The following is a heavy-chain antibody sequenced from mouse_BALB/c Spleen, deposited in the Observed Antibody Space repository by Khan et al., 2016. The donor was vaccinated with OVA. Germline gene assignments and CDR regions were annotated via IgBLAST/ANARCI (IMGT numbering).Heavy chain of an antibody. CDR3: ARTVTTATSYFDV. CDR1: GYTFTNYG. J-gene: IGHJ1*01. CDR2: INTYTGEP. D-gene: IGHD1-2*01. Sequence: QIQLVQSGPELKKPGETVKISCKASGYTFTNYGMNWVKQAPGKGLKWMGWINTYTGEPTYADDFKGRFAFSLETSASTAYLQINNLKNEDMATYFCARTVTTATSYFDVWGAGTTVTVSS. V-gene: IGHV9-1*02.